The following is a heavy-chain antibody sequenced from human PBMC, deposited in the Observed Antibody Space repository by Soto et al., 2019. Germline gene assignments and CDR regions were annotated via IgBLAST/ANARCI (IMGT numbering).Heavy chain of an antibody. J-gene: IGHJ4*02. D-gene: IGHD3-22*01. V-gene: IGHV4-31*03. CDR1: GGSISSGGYY. CDR2: IYYSGST. Sequence: SETLSLTCTVSGGSISSGGYYWSWIRQHPGKGLEWIGYIYYSGSTYYNPSLKSRVTISVDTSKNQFSLKLSSVTAADTAVYYCARGPTYYYDSSGYSFDYWAQGTLVTVSS. CDR3: ARGPTYYYDSSGYSFDY.